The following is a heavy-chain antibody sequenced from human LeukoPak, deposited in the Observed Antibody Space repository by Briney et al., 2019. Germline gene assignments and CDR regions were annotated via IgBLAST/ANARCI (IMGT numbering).Heavy chain of an antibody. J-gene: IGHJ4*02. CDR2: INWNGGST. Sequence: PGGSLRLSCAASGFTPYLHGMSWVRQGPGKGLEWVSGINWNGGSTGYADSVKGRFTISRDNAKNSLYLQMNSLRVEDTALYYCAREGGSGSYYAIDYWGQGTLVTVSS. CDR1: GFTPYLHG. V-gene: IGHV3-20*04. CDR3: AREGGSGSYYAIDY. D-gene: IGHD3-10*01.